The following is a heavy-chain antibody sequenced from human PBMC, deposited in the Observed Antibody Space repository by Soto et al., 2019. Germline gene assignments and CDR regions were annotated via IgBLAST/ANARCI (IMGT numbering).Heavy chain of an antibody. Sequence: ASVKVSCKASGYTFTSYGISWVRQAPGQGLEWMGWISAYNGNTNYAQKLQGRVTMTTDTSTSTAYMELRSLRSDDTAVYYCARMIPITMVRGVIISIGYSSGMTVWPQGTTVTVSS. J-gene: IGHJ6*02. CDR2: ISAYNGNT. D-gene: IGHD3-10*01. CDR1: GYTFTSYG. CDR3: ARMIPITMVRGVIISIGYSSGMTV. V-gene: IGHV1-18*01.